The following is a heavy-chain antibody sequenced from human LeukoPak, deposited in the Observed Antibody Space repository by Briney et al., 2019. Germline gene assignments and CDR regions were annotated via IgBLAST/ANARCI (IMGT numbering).Heavy chain of an antibody. CDR3: ARGSYYDSSGYSDFDY. CDR2: INSDGSST. Sequence: GGSLRLSCAASGFTFSSYWMHWVRQAPGKWLVWVSRINSDGSSTSYADSVKGRFTISRDNAKNTLYLQMNSLRAEDTAVYYCARGSYYDSSGYSDFDYWGQGTLVTVSS. V-gene: IGHV3-74*01. D-gene: IGHD3-22*01. CDR1: GFTFSSYW. J-gene: IGHJ4*02.